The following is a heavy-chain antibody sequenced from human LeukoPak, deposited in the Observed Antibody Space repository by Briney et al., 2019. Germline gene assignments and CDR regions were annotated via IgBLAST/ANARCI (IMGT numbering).Heavy chain of an antibody. CDR3: ARAPSLYGSGSYYTPYYYYGMDV. D-gene: IGHD3-10*01. CDR1: GGSFSGYY. J-gene: IGHJ6*04. V-gene: IGHV4-34*01. Sequence: SETLSLTCAVYGGSFSGYYWSWIRQPPGKGLEWIGEINHSGSTNYNPSLKSRVTISVDTPKNQFSLKLSSVTAADTAVYYCARAPSLYGSGSYYTPYYYYGMDVWGKGTTATVSS. CDR2: INHSGST.